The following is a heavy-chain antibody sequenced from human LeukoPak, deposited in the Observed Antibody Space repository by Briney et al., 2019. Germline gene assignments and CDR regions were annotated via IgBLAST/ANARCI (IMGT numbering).Heavy chain of an antibody. J-gene: IGHJ3*02. D-gene: IGHD1-26*01. CDR2: IYTSGST. CDR1: GGSISSGSYY. Sequence: SQTLSLTCTVSGGSISSGSYYWSWIRQPAGKGLEWIGRIYTSGSTNYNPSLKSRVTISVDTSKNQFSLKLSSVTAADTAVYYCARRAIVGAENAFDIWGQGTMVTASS. V-gene: IGHV4-61*02. CDR3: ARRAIVGAENAFDI.